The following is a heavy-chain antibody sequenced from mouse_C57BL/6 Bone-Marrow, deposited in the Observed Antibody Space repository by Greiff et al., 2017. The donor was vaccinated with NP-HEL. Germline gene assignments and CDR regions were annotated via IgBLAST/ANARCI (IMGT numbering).Heavy chain of an antibody. Sequence: QVQLKESGAELARPGASVKLSCKASGYTFTSYGISWVKQRTGQGLEWIGEIYPRSGNTYYNEKFKGKATLTADKSSSTAYMELRSLTFEDSAVYFCARPYGSRPFAYWGQGTLVTVSA. CDR1: GYTFTSYG. CDR2: IYPRSGNT. CDR3: ARPYGSRPFAY. D-gene: IGHD1-1*01. V-gene: IGHV1-81*01. J-gene: IGHJ3*01.